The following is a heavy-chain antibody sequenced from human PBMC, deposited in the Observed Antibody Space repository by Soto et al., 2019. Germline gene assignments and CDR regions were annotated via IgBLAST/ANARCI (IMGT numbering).Heavy chain of an antibody. V-gene: IGHV3-74*01. CDR1: GFPFSSYG. D-gene: IGHD3-9*01. Sequence: EVQLVESGGDLVQRGGSLRLSCPASGFPFSSYGMHWVRHTPGKGLDWVARISGDGVTTYYADSVTGRFTVSRDNAKNTLSLQISGLRAEDTAVYYCAREYYGLLTGYYTDYWGQGTLVSVSS. CDR3: AREYYGLLTGYYTDY. CDR2: ISGDGVTT. J-gene: IGHJ4*02.